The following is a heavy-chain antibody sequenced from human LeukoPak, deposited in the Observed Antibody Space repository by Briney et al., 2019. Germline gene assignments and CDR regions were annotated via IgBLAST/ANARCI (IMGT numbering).Heavy chain of an antibody. CDR3: ARDRSGYSEYYFDY. CDR2: IYRSGST. Sequence: SETLSLTCTVSGGSISTYCRSWIRQAAGKGLEWMGRIYRSGSTFYNPSLKSLVTISINKSNNQFFLNLTSVTAADTALYYCARDRSGYSEYYFDYWGQGSLVTVSS. D-gene: IGHD5-18*01. V-gene: IGHV4-4*07. CDR1: GGSISTYC. J-gene: IGHJ4*02.